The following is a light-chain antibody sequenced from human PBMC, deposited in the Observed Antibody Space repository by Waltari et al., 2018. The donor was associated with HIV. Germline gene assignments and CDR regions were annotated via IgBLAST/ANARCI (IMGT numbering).Light chain of an antibody. CDR1: SSNIGSNY. CDR2: RNK. CDR3: AAWDDSLSGLNWV. V-gene: IGLV1-47*01. Sequence: QSVLTQPPSASGTPGQRVTISCSGSSSNIGSNYVYWYQQLPGTAPKLLIYRNKQRPSGVPDRFSGAKSGTSASLAISGLRSEDEADYYCAAWDDSLSGLNWVFGGGTKLTVL. J-gene: IGLJ3*02.